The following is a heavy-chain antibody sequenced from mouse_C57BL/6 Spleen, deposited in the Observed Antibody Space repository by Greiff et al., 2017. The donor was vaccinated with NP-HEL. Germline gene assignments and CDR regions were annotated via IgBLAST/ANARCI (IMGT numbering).Heavy chain of an antibody. J-gene: IGHJ1*03. V-gene: IGHV1-82*01. D-gene: IGHD3-3*01. CDR3: ARGDTYFDV. Sequence: VQLQESGPELVKPGASVKISCKASGYAFSSSWMNWVKQRPGKGLEWIGRIYPGDGDTNYNGKFKGKATLTADKSSSTAYMQLSSLTSEDSAVYFCARGDTYFDVWGTGTTVTVSS. CDR1: GYAFSSSW. CDR2: IYPGDGDT.